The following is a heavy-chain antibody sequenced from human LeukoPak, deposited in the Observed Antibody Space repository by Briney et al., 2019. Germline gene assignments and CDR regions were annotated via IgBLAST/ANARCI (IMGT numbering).Heavy chain of an antibody. V-gene: IGHV3-30*19. D-gene: IGHD3-22*01. Sequence: GGSLRLSCAASGFTFSSYGMHWVRQAPGKGLEWVAVISYDGSNKYYADSVKGRFTISRDNSKNTLYLQMNSLRAEDTAVYYCARPDAAVDYYDSSGYNTVGAFDIWGQGTMVTVSS. CDR2: ISYDGSNK. CDR1: GFTFSSYG. CDR3: ARPDAAVDYYDSSGYNTVGAFDI. J-gene: IGHJ3*02.